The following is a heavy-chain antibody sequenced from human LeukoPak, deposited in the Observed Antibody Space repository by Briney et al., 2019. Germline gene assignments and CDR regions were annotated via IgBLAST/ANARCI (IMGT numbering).Heavy chain of an antibody. CDR1: GFTFSSYG. Sequence: GGSLRLSCAASGFTFSSYGMHWVRQAPGKGLEWVAVIWYDGSNKYYADSVKGRFTISRDNSKNTLYLQMNSLRAEDTAVYYCARESWPYYDFWSGYYRGRAFDYWGQGTLVTVSS. CDR3: ARESWPYYDFWSGYYRGRAFDY. D-gene: IGHD3-3*01. V-gene: IGHV3-33*01. J-gene: IGHJ4*02. CDR2: IWYDGSNK.